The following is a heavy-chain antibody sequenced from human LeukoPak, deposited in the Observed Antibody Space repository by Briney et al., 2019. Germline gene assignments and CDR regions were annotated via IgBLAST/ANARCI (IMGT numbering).Heavy chain of an antibody. CDR2: ISSSGSTI. V-gene: IGHV3-48*03. J-gene: IGHJ3*02. CDR1: GFTFSSYE. D-gene: IGHD1-26*01. CDR3: ARGGGRSYSDAFDI. Sequence: GGSLRLSCAASGFTFSSYEMNWVRQAPGKGLEWVSYISSSGSTIYYADSVKGRFTISRDIGRKSLYLQMNSLSDEDTAVYYCARGGGRSYSDAFDIWGQGTVVTVSS.